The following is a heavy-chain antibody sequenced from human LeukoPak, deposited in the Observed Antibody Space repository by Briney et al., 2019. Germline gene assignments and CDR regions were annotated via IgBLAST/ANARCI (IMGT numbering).Heavy chain of an antibody. Sequence: WGSLRLSCTVSGFTVSSNSMSWVRQAPGKGLEWVSFIYSDNTHYSDSVKGRFTISRDNSKNTLYLQMNSLRAEDTAVYYSARRAGAYSHPYDYWGQGTLVTVSS. CDR2: IYSDNT. J-gene: IGHJ4*02. CDR3: ARRAGAYSHPYDY. CDR1: GFTVSSNS. D-gene: IGHD4/OR15-4a*01. V-gene: IGHV3-53*01.